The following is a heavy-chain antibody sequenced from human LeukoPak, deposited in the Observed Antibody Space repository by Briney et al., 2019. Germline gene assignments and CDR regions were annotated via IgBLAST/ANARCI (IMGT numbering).Heavy chain of an antibody. CDR3: TRLTSYDSSGYYYY. Sequence: PGGSLRLSCAASGFTFSGSAMHWVRQASGKGLEWVGRIRSKANSYATAYAASVKGRFTISRDDSKNTAYLQMNSLKTEDTAVYYCTRLTSYDSSGYYYYWDQGTLVTVSS. V-gene: IGHV3-73*01. CDR2: IRSKANSYAT. J-gene: IGHJ4*02. CDR1: GFTFSGSA. D-gene: IGHD3-22*01.